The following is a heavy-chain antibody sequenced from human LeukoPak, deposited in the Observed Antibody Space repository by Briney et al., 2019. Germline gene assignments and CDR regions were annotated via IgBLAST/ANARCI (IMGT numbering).Heavy chain of an antibody. CDR1: GGSISSSSYY. J-gene: IGHJ6*03. Sequence: PSETLSLTCAVSGGSISSSSYYWGWIRQPPGKGLEWIGSIYYSGSTYYNPSLKSRVTISVDTSKNQFSLKLSSVTAADAAVYYCARADYSSTWSHDYYYMDVWGKGTTVTVSS. CDR2: IYYSGST. CDR3: ARADYSSTWSHDYYYMDV. V-gene: IGHV4-39*07. D-gene: IGHD6-13*01.